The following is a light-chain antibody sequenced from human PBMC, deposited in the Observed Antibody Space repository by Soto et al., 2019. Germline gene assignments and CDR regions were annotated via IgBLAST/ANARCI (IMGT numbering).Light chain of an antibody. V-gene: IGKV3-20*01. CDR2: AAS. J-gene: IGKJ1*01. CDR1: QTISNNY. Sequence: EIVLTQSPGTLSLSPGEGATLSCRASQTISNNYLAWYQHKPGQAPRLLIYAASTRATGIPDRFSGSGSGAYFTHTVDRLEPEDFAVYYCQQYGTSPRTFGQGTKVEI. CDR3: QQYGTSPRT.